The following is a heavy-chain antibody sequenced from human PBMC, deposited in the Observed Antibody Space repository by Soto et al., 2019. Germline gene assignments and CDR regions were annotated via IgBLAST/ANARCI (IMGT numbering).Heavy chain of an antibody. CDR2: ISYDGSNN. CDR1: GFTFSRYG. CDR3: AKDHPDALGY. J-gene: IGHJ4*02. Sequence: QEQLVESGGCVVQPGRSLRLSSAASGFTFSRYGLHAVRQAPGKGLEWVAVISYDGSNNYYADSGKGRFTIYRDNSENTLFLQMSSLRAEYTAGYYCAKDHPDALGYLGQGTLVTVSS. D-gene: IGHD3-16*01. V-gene: IGHV3-30*18.